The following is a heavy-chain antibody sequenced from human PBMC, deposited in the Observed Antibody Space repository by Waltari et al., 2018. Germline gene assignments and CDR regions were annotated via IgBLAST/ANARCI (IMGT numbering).Heavy chain of an antibody. V-gene: IGHV4-34*02. CDR1: GGSFSGYY. D-gene: IGHD2-15*01. CDR2: INHAGYT. J-gene: IGHJ6*02. CDR3: VRLEDCTGPGGHCYSGDPFALDV. Sequence: QVQLQQWGAGLLQSSETLSLTCAVYGGSFSGYYWGWVRQPPGKGLEWIGAINHAGYTNHNPALRSGVTMSAATSKSKLSLKRNSVTAADTAVYYCVRLEDCTGPGGHCYSGDPFALDVWGQGTTVTVSS.